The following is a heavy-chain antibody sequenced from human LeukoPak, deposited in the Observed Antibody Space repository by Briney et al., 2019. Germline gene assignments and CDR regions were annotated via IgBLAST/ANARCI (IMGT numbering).Heavy chain of an antibody. Sequence: ASVKVSCKASGYTFTSYVINWVRQAPGQGLEWMGGIIPIFGTANYAQKFQGRVTITADESTSTAYMELSSLRSEDTAVYYCARGVVYYDSSGYSSWGQGTLVTVSS. V-gene: IGHV1-69*13. CDR2: IIPIFGTA. J-gene: IGHJ5*02. D-gene: IGHD3-22*01. CDR1: GYTFTSYV. CDR3: ARGVVYYDSSGYSS.